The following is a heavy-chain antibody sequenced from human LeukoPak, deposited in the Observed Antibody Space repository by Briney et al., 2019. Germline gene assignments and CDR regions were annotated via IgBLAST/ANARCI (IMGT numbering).Heavy chain of an antibody. J-gene: IGHJ4*02. CDR1: GITVSTNY. CDR2: AFSDGRT. CDR3: ARGDFDY. Sequence: PGGSLRLSCAASGITVSTNYMSWVRPAPGKGLEWVSIAFSDGRTFYADSVKGRFTISRDSSKNTVFLQMNSLRAEDTAVYYCARGDFDYWGQGTLVTVSS. V-gene: IGHV3-53*01.